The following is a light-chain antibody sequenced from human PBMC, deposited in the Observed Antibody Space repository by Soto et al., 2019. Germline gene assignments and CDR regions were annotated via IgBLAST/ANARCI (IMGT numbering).Light chain of an antibody. CDR1: QSVSSRN. CDR3: QQYGSSPLT. J-gene: IGKJ4*01. V-gene: IGKV3-20*01. Sequence: EIVLTQSPGTLSLSPGERATLSCRASQSVSSRNLAWYQQKPGQAPRLLISGAASRATGISDRFSGSGSGTDFTLTISRLEPEDFEVYYCQQYGSSPLTLGGGTKVDIK. CDR2: GAA.